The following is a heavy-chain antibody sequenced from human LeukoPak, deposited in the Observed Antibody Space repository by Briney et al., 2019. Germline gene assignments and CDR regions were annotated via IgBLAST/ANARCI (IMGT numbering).Heavy chain of an antibody. V-gene: IGHV1-8*01. CDR1: GYTFTSYD. CDR3: ARLGTYYDILTGYYKDNWFDP. CDR2: MNPNSGNT. D-gene: IGHD3-9*01. J-gene: IGHJ5*02. Sequence: ASVKVSCKASGYTFTSYDINWVRQATGQGLEWMGWMNPNSGNTGYAQKFQGRVTMTGNTSISTAYMELSSLRSEDTAVYYCARLGTYYDILTGYYKDNWFDPWGQGTLVTVSS.